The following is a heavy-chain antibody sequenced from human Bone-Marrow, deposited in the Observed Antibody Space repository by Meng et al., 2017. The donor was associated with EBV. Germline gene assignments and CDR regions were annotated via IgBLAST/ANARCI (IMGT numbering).Heavy chain of an antibody. Sequence: VQWVQLGAGVKKPGAVMKVPCRASGYTFTSYGISWVRQAPGQGLEWMGWISAYNAHTNYAQKLQGRVTMTTDTSTRTTYMELRSLRSDDTAVYYCARDADYGSGSYGVLIDYWGQGTLVTVSS. CDR1: GYTFTSYG. D-gene: IGHD3-10*01. J-gene: IGHJ4*02. CDR2: ISAYNAHT. V-gene: IGHV1-18*01. CDR3: ARDADYGSGSYGVLIDY.